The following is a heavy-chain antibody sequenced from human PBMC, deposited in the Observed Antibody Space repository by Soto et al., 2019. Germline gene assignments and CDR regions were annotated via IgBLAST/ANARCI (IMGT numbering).Heavy chain of an antibody. Sequence: SETLSLTCTVSGGSISSYYWSWIRQPPGKGLEWIGYIYYSGSTNYNPSLKSRVTISVDTSKNQFSLKLSSVTAADTAVYYCARLTSSYDYYYMDVWGKGTTVTVSS. CDR1: GGSISSYY. CDR3: ARLTSSYDYYYMDV. D-gene: IGHD5-18*01. J-gene: IGHJ6*03. CDR2: IYYSGST. V-gene: IGHV4-59*08.